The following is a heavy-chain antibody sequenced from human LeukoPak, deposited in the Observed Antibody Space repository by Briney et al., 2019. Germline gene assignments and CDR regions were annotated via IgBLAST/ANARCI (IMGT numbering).Heavy chain of an antibody. CDR3: AKDIDLDYYYGSGSYPFDY. CDR2: ISGSGDTT. J-gene: IGHJ4*02. V-gene: IGHV3-23*01. CDR1: GFTFSSYA. D-gene: IGHD3-10*01. Sequence: GGSLRLSCAASGFTFSSYAMSWVRQAPGKGLEWVSAISGSGDTTYYAASVKGRFTIPRDNSKNTLYLQMNSLRAEDTAVYYCAKDIDLDYYYGSGSYPFDYWGQGTLVTVSS.